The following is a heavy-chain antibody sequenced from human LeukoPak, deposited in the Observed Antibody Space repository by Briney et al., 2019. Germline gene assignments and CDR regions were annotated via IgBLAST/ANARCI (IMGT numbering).Heavy chain of an antibody. V-gene: IGHV1-18*01. Sequence: ASVKVSCKASGYTFTSYGISWVRQAPGQGLEWMGWISAYNGNTNYAQKLQGRVTMTTDTSTSTAYMELRSLRSDDTAVYYCVRVVPAAMRTYYYGMDVWGQGTTVTVSS. CDR2: ISAYNGNT. J-gene: IGHJ6*02. D-gene: IGHD2-2*01. CDR1: GYTFTSYG. CDR3: VRVVPAAMRTYYYGMDV.